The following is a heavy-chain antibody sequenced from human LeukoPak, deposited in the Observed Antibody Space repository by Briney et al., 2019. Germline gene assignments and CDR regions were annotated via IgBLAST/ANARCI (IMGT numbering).Heavy chain of an antibody. CDR1: GGSFSGYY. CDR2: INHSGST. J-gene: IGHJ5*02. D-gene: IGHD2-8*01. V-gene: IGHV4-34*01. CDR3: ATYCTNGVCYPYNWFDP. Sequence: SEALSLTCAVYGGSFSGYYWSWIRQPPGKGLEWIGEINHSGSTNYNPSLKSRVTISVDTSKNQFSLKLSSVTAADTAVYYCATYCTNGVCYPYNWFDPWGQGTLVTVSS.